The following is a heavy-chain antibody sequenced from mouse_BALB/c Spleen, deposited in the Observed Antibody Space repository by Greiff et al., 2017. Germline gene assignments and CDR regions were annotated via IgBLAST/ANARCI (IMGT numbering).Heavy chain of an antibody. CDR1: GFTFSSYG. Sequence: EVQGVESGGDLVKPGGSLKLSCAASGFTFSSYGMSWVRQTPDKRLEWVATISSGGSYTYYPDSVKGRFTISRDNAKNTLYLQMSSLKSEDTAMYYCARGSYYDYDGYYAMDYWGQGTSVTVSS. CDR2: ISSGGSYT. D-gene: IGHD2-4*01. V-gene: IGHV5-6*01. J-gene: IGHJ4*01. CDR3: ARGSYYDYDGYYAMDY.